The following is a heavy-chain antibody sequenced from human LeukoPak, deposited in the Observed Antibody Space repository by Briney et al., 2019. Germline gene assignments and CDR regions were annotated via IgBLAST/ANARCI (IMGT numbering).Heavy chain of an antibody. D-gene: IGHD2-15*01. CDR2: IYFSGST. J-gene: IGHJ5*02. CDR1: GGSISSSSYF. CDR3: ARRLGYCSDGNCGWFDP. Sequence: SETLSLTCTVSGGSISSSSYFWGWIRQPPGKGLEWIGSIYFSGSTYYNPSLKSRVTISVDTSKNQFSLKLSSVTAADTAVYYCARRLGYCSDGNCGWFDPWGQGTLVTVSS. V-gene: IGHV4-39*01.